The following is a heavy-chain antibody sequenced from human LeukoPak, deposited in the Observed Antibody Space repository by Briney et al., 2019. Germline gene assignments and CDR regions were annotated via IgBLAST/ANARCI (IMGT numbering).Heavy chain of an antibody. J-gene: IGHJ4*02. CDR2: ISGSGGST. CDR1: GFTFSSYA. D-gene: IGHD3-9*01. CDR3: AKDRAWYDILTGYYSLGTNFDY. V-gene: IGHV3-23*01. Sequence: GGSLRLSCAASGFTFSSYAMSWVRQAPGKGLEWVSAISGSGGSTYYADSVKGRFTISRDNSKNTLYLQMNSLRAEDTAVYYCAKDRAWYDILTGYYSLGTNFDYWGQGTLVTVSS.